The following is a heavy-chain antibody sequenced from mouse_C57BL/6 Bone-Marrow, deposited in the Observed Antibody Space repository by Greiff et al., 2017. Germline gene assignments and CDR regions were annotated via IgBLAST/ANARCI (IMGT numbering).Heavy chain of an antibody. J-gene: IGHJ1*03. CDR3: ARRRYGSNYWYFDV. Sequence: VQLQQSGPELVKPGASVKISCKASGYAFSSSWMNWVKPRPGKGLAWIGRIYPGEGDTNYNGKFKGMATLTADKSSSTAYMQLSSLASEDSAVYFCARRRYGSNYWYFDVWGTGTTVTVAS. CDR1: GYAFSSSW. CDR2: IYPGEGDT. D-gene: IGHD1-1*01. V-gene: IGHV1-82*01.